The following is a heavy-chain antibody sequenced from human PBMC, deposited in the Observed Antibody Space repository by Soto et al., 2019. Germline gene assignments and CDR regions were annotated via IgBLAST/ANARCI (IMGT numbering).Heavy chain of an antibody. J-gene: IGHJ5*02. CDR1: GDSISSYY. V-gene: IGHV4-59*01. CDR3: ARGVPPMAP. CDR2: IYYSGST. Sequence: SETLSLTCTVSGDSISSYYWSWIRQPPGKGLEWIGYIYYSGSTNYNPSLKSRVTISVDTPKNQFSLKLTSVTAADTAVYYCARGVPPMAPWGQGTLVTVSS.